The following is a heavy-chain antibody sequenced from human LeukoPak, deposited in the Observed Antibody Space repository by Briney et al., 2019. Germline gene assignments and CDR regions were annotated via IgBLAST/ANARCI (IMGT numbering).Heavy chain of an antibody. CDR2: IYSGGST. CDR1: GFAVSCNY. J-gene: IGHJ4*02. V-gene: IGHV3-53*01. CDR3: ARAICSGGKCYFDY. D-gene: IGHD2-15*01. Sequence: GGSLRLSCAASGFAVSCNYMSWVRQTPGKGLEWVSLIYSGGSTYYADSVKGRFTISRDNPKNTLYLQMNSLRAEGTAVYYCARAICSGGKCYFDYWGQGTLVTVSS.